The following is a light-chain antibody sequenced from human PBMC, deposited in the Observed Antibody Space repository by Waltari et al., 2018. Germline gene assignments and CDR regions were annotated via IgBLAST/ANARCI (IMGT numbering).Light chain of an antibody. CDR1: SSDVGL. Sequence: QSALTQPASVSGSPGQSVTISCTGTSSDVGLVSWYQQHPGIAPKLIIYEDNKRPSGVSDRFSGSKSCNTSSLTISGLQAEDEADYHCCSYAGPVVFGGGTKLTVL. CDR3: CSYAGPVV. V-gene: IGLV2-23*01. J-gene: IGLJ2*01. CDR2: EDN.